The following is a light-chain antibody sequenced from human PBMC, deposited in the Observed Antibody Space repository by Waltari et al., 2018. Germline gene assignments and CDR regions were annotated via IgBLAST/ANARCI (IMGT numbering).Light chain of an antibody. CDR1: RSDVGGYNY. CDR2: DVS. CDR3: SSYISSSTLEL. V-gene: IGLV2-14*03. J-gene: IGLJ2*01. Sequence: QSALTQPASVSGSPGQSITISCTGTRSDVGGYNYVSWYQQHPGKAPKLMIFDVSNRPSGVSNRFSGSKSGNTASLTISGLQAEDDADYYCSSYISSSTLELFGGGTSLTVL.